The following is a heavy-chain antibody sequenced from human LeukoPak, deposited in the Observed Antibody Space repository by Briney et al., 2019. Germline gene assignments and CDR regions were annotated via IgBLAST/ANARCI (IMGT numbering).Heavy chain of an antibody. V-gene: IGHV4-34*01. CDR1: GGSFSGYY. D-gene: IGHD1-1*01. J-gene: IGHJ6*03. CDR3: ARGNSGKRSQYMDV. Sequence: SETLSLTCAVSGGSFSGYYWSWIRQPPGKGLEWIGEINHSGSTNYNPSLKSRVTISVDTSKNQFSLKLSSVTAADTAVYYCARGNSGKRSQYMDVWGKGTTVTVSS. CDR2: INHSGST.